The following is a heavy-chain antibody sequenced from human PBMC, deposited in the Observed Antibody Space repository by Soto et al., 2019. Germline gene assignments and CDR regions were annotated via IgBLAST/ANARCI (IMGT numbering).Heavy chain of an antibody. V-gene: IGHV4-31*03. CDR3: ARIKGGAAGNFDY. D-gene: IGHD6-13*01. CDR2: IYYSGST. Sequence: QVQPQESGPGLVKPSQTLSLTCTVSGGSISNGDYYWTWIRQHPVKGLEWVGYIYYSGSTYSNPSLKSRVTISVATSKNQFSLRLSSVTAADTAVDYCARIKGGAAGNFDYWGRGALVTVSS. CDR1: GGSISNGDYY. J-gene: IGHJ4*02.